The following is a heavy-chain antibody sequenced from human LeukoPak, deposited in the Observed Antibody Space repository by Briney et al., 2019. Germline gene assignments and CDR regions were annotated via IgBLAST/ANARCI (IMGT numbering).Heavy chain of an antibody. V-gene: IGHV3-7*01. CDR3: ARGIAADDVYSYYFCMDV. CDR2: IKRDGSEK. Sequence: PGGSLRVSCAASGFSFSDYWMTWVRQAPGKGLEWVANIKRDGSEKYYVDSVKGRFTISRDNAQNSLYQQMNTLRAEDTAVYYCARGIAADDVYSYYFCMDVWGKGTTVTVSS. J-gene: IGHJ6*04. D-gene: IGHD6-13*01. CDR1: GFSFSDYW.